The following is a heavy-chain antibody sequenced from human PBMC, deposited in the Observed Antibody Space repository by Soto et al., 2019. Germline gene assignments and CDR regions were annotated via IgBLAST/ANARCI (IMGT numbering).Heavy chain of an antibody. Sequence: GGSLRLSCAASGFTFSSYGMHWVRQAPGKGLEWVAVIWYDGSNKYYADSVKGRFTISRDNSKNTLYLQMNSLRAEDTAVYYCAGGYDFWSGYSTYYYYGMDVWGQGTTVTVSS. D-gene: IGHD3-3*01. CDR2: IWYDGSNK. CDR3: AGGYDFWSGYSTYYYYGMDV. J-gene: IGHJ6*02. CDR1: GFTFSSYG. V-gene: IGHV3-33*01.